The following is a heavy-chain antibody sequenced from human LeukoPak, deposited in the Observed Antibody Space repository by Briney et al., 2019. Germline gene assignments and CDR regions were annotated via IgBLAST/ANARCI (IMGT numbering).Heavy chain of an antibody. CDR1: GFTFSSYG. Sequence: GGSLRLSCAASGFTFSSYGMHWVRQAPGKGLEWVAVISYDGSNKYYADSVKGRFTISRDNSKNTLYLQMNSLRAEDTAVYYCARDNWNTGSYFDYWGQGTLVTVSS. J-gene: IGHJ4*02. V-gene: IGHV3-30*03. CDR2: ISYDGSNK. D-gene: IGHD1/OR15-1a*01. CDR3: ARDNWNTGSYFDY.